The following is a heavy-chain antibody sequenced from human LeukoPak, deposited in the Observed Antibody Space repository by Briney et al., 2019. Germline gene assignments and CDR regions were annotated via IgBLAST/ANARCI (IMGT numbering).Heavy chain of an antibody. CDR2: INPDTGGT. CDR3: ARRGSGSGLDY. D-gene: IGHD6-19*01. Sequence: GASVKVSCKTSGYTFTGYYMHWVRQAPGQGLEWMGWINPDTGGTKYAQKSQGRVIMARDTSTGTVYMELTSLRSDDTAVFYCARRGSGSGLDYWGQGTLVTVSS. J-gene: IGHJ4*02. CDR1: GYTFTGYY. V-gene: IGHV1-2*02.